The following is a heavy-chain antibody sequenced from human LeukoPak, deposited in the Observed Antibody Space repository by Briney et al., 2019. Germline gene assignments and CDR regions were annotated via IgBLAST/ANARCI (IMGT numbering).Heavy chain of an antibody. D-gene: IGHD2/OR15-2a*01. V-gene: IGHV3-30*03. CDR3: AREGSAGGNMDF. J-gene: IGHJ4*02. CDR2: SSYDGRNK. Sequence: SGGSLRLSCVASGFDFNTYGLNWVRQAPGKGLEWVSGSSYDGRNKYYADSVKGRFSISRDISKDTVFLQMNSLRVEDTAVYYCAREGSAGGNMDFWGQGTQVTVSS. CDR1: GFDFNTYG.